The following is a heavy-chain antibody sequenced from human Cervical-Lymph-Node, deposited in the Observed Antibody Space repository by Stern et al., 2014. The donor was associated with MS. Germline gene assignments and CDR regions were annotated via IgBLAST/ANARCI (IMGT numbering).Heavy chain of an antibody. CDR1: GDSINRGDFH. CDR2: IYYSGTN. V-gene: IGHV4-30-4*01. J-gene: IGHJ4*02. D-gene: IGHD1-14*01. CDR3: ARMKTGLRENRGFDF. Sequence: QLQLQESGPGLVQPSETLSLTCTVSGDSINRGDFHWSWVRQSPGKGLEWIGYIYYSGTNYNNPSLKSRVTMSIDTSTNQFSLNLASVTAADTALYFCARMKTGLRENRGFDFWGQGTQVTVSS.